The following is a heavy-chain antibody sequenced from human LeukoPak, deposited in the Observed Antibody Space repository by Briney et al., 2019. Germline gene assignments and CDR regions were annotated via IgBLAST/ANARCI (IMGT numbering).Heavy chain of an antibody. D-gene: IGHD6-13*01. J-gene: IGHJ4*02. V-gene: IGHV4-39*02. CDR2: VYYSGST. CDR1: LGSISRSQNY. CDR3: ARTVYSQLAAGLDY. Sequence: PSETLSLTCTVCLGSISRSQNYWGWIRQPPGKGLEWIGSVYYSGSTYYNPSLKSRVTISVDTSKNHFSLKLSSVTAADTAVYYCARTVYSQLAAGLDYWGQGTLVTVSS.